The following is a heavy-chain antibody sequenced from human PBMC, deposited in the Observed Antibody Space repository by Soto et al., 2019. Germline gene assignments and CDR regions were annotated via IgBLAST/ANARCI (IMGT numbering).Heavy chain of an antibody. Sequence: AETLSLTCTVSGYSISSGYHWAWIRQPPGKGLEWLGSVHYSGNTFYNPSLKSRLTISVDKSKNQFSLKLTSVTAADTAVYYCARVHVMVVAGSTFDYWGHGTLVTVSS. CDR2: VHYSGNT. CDR3: ARVHVMVVAGSTFDY. CDR1: GYSISSGYH. V-gene: IGHV4-38-2*02. D-gene: IGHD6-19*01. J-gene: IGHJ4*01.